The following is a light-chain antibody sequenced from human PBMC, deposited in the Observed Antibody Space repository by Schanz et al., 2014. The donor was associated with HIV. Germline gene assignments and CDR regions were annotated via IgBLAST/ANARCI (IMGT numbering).Light chain of an antibody. CDR1: SSNIGARYD. J-gene: IGLJ2*01. V-gene: IGLV1-40*01. Sequence: QSVLTQPPSVSGAPGQRVTISCAGSSSNIGARYDVHWYQQLPTSAPKLLIYENTNRPSGVPDRFSGSKSGTSASLAITGLQADDEAEYYCAAWDDSLNGVVFGGGTKLTVL. CDR3: AAWDDSLNGVV. CDR2: ENT.